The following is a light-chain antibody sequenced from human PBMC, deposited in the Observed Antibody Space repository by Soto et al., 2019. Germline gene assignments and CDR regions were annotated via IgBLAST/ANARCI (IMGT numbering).Light chain of an antibody. CDR2: WGS. Sequence: DIVMTQSPDSLAVSLGERATINCKSSQSVFYSSNEKNYLAWYQQKAGQPPKLLIYWGSTRESGVPDRFSGSGSGTDFTLTISSLQPEDVAVYYCQQRSNWPPYTFGQGTKLEIK. CDR1: QSVFYSSNEKNY. CDR3: QQRSNWPPYT. J-gene: IGKJ2*01. V-gene: IGKV4-1*01.